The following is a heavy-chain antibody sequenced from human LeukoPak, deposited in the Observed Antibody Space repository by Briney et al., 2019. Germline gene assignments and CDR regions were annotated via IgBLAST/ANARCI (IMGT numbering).Heavy chain of an antibody. J-gene: IGHJ3*01. V-gene: IGHV1-46*01. CDR2: INPSGGST. Sequence: ASVKVSCKASGYTFTRDYIHWVRQAPGQGLEWMGIINPSGGSTTYAQKFQGRLTMASDTSTSTVYMELSSLRSEDTAMYYCARPSAYYQVGQLWRQGTMVTVSS. CDR3: ARPSAYYQVGQL. D-gene: IGHD2-21*01. CDR1: GYTFTRDY.